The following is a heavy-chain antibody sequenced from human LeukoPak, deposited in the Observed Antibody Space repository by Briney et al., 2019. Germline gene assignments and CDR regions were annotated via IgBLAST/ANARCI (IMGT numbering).Heavy chain of an antibody. CDR2: ISSSGSTI. D-gene: IGHD6-19*01. CDR1: GFTFSDYY. Sequence: GGSLRLSCAASGFTFSDYYMSWIRQAPGKGLEWVSYISSSGSTIYYADSVKGRFTTSRDNAKNSLYLQMNSLRAEDTAVYYCARMGAVAGYPYYFDYWGQGTLVTVSS. V-gene: IGHV3-11*01. CDR3: ARMGAVAGYPYYFDY. J-gene: IGHJ4*02.